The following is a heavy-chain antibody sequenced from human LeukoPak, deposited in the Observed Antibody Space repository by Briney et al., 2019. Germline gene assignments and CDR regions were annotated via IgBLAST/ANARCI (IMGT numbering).Heavy chain of an antibody. V-gene: IGHV1-18*01. CDR1: GYRFTSYG. Sequence: ASVKVSCKSSGYRFTSYGISWVRQAPGQGLEWMGWISAYNGNTNYAQLLQGRVTMTTDTSTSTAYMELRSLRSDDTAVYYCARDCDRSGYYCYWGQGTLVTVSS. D-gene: IGHD3-22*01. J-gene: IGHJ4*02. CDR3: ARDCDRSGYYCY. CDR2: ISAYNGNT.